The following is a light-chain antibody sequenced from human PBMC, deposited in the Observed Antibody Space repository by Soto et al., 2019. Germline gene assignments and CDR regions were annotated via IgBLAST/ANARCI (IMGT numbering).Light chain of an antibody. CDR3: QQYGSSPT. Sequence: LNISPGTVSLKTGERATLSCRASQSVSSSYLAWYQQKPGQAPRLLIYGASSRATGIPDRFSGSGSGTDFTLTISRLEPEDFAVYYCQQYGSSPTFGQRTNVDI. CDR2: GAS. J-gene: IGKJ1*01. CDR1: QSVSSSY. V-gene: IGKV3-20*01.